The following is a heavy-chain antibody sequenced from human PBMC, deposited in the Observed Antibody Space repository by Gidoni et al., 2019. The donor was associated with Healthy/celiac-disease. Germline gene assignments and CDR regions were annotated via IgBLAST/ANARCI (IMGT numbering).Heavy chain of an antibody. V-gene: IGHV3-23*01. CDR2: ISGSGGST. CDR3: AKDGYYYDSSGYSAFDI. J-gene: IGHJ3*02. D-gene: IGHD3-22*01. CDR1: GFTFSSYA. Sequence: EVQLLESGGGLVQPGGSLSLSCAASGFTFSSYAMSWVRQAPGKGLEWVSAISGSGGSTYYADCVKGRFTISRDNSKNTLYMQMNSLRAEDTAVYYCAKDGYYYDSSGYSAFDIWGQGTMVTVSS.